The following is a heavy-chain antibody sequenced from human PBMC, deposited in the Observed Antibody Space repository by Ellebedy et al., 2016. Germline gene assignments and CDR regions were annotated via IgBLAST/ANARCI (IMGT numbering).Heavy chain of an antibody. Sequence: SETLSLTXTVSSVSIRNPDHFWSWIRLSPGRGLEWIGYMFYSGSTYYNPSLRSRVRMSADTSRNDFSLKMYSVTAADTAVYYCARAYVPYSTFGRPSSYYHIDVWGKGTTVIVSS. CDR2: MFYSGST. J-gene: IGHJ6*03. D-gene: IGHD3-10*01. CDR3: ARAYVPYSTFGRPSSYYHIDV. CDR1: SVSIRNPDHF. V-gene: IGHV4-30-4*01.